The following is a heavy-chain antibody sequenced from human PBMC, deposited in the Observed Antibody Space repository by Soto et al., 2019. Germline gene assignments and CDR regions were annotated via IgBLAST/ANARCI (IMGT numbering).Heavy chain of an antibody. CDR1: GGSISSGGYY. CDR2: IYYSGST. J-gene: IGHJ5*02. CDR3: ARGTEGGEHWFDP. Sequence: QVQLQESGPGLVKPSQTLSLTCTVSGGSISSGGYYWSWIRQHPGKGLEWIGYIYYSGSTYYNPSLKSRVTISVETSKNQFSLKLSSVTAADTAVYYCARGTEGGEHWFDPWGQGTLVTVSS. V-gene: IGHV4-31*03. D-gene: IGHD3-16*01.